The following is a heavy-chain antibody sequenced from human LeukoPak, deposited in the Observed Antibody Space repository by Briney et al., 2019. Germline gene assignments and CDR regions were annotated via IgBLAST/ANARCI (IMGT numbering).Heavy chain of an antibody. V-gene: IGHV3-48*02. Sequence: GGSLRLSCVASGFTFSSYSLNWVRQRPGKGLEWISYISGGSNIIKYADSVKGRFTISRDNSKSMLYVQMDSLSDEDTATYYCARDSGHDAFDIWGQGTMVTVSS. CDR3: ARDSGHDAFDI. CDR2: ISGGSNII. J-gene: IGHJ3*02. CDR1: GFTFSSYS.